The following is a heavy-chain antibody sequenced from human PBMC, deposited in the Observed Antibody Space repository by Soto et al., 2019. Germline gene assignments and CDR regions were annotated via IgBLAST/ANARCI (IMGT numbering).Heavy chain of an antibody. CDR2: INHSGST. CDR3: ARGPLSGWFGS. J-gene: IGHJ5*01. V-gene: IGHV4-34*01. CDR1: GGSFSGYY. Sequence: QVQLQQWGAGLLKPSETLSLTCAVYGGSFSGYYWSWIHQPPGKGLEWIGEINHSGSTNYNPSLKSRVTISVDTSKNQFSLKLSSVTAADTAVYYCARGPLSGWFGSWGQGTLVTVSS. D-gene: IGHD6-19*01.